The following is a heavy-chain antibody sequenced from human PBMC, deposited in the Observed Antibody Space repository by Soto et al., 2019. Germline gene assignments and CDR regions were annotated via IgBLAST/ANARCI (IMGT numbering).Heavy chain of an antibody. CDR2: IGTVGDT. CDR3: ATELEYCSGGSCYQY. J-gene: IGHJ4*02. Sequence: GGSLRLSCAASGFTFSSYDMHWVRQATGKGLEWVSAIGTVGDTYYPGSVKGRFTISRENAKNSLYLQMNSLRAEDTAVYYCATELEYCSGGSCYQYWGQGTLVTVSS. V-gene: IGHV3-13*01. D-gene: IGHD2-15*01. CDR1: GFTFSSYD.